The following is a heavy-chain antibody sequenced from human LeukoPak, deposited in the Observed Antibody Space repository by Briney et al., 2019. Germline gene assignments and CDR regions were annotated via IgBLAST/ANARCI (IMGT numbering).Heavy chain of an antibody. Sequence: SETLSLTCTVSGGSISSYYWSWIRQPPGKGLEWIGYIYYSGSTNYNPSPKSRVTISVDTSKNQFSLKLSSVTAADTAVYYCARQYSSSSKVFDYWGQGTLVTVSS. D-gene: IGHD6-6*01. V-gene: IGHV4-59*01. J-gene: IGHJ4*02. CDR2: IYYSGST. CDR1: GGSISSYY. CDR3: ARQYSSSSKVFDY.